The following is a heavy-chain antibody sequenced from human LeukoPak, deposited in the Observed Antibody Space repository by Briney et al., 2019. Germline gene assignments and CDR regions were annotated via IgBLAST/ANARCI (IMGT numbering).Heavy chain of an antibody. D-gene: IGHD4-17*01. CDR1: GFTVSSNY. CDR2: IYSGGST. CDR3: ASSPSYGDYRPRFDY. J-gene: IGHJ4*02. Sequence: GGSLRLSCAASGFTVSSNYMSWVRQAPGKGLEWVSVIYSGGSTYYADSVKGRFTISRDNSKNTLYLRMNSLRAEDTAVYYCASSPSYGDYRPRFDYWGQGTLVTVSS. V-gene: IGHV3-66*01.